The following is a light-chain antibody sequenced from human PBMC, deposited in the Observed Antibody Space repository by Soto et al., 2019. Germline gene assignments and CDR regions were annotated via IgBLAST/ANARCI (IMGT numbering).Light chain of an antibody. CDR2: EVT. V-gene: IGLV2-14*01. J-gene: IGLJ1*01. CDR1: MRDVGAYNL. Sequence: QSALTQPASVSGSPGQSITISCAGTMRDVGAYNLVSWYQHHPGKAPKLILYEVTTHPSGVSSRFSGSKSGNTASLTISGLQADDEANYYCSSYTSSNTPYVFGTGTKLTVL. CDR3: SSYTSSNTPYV.